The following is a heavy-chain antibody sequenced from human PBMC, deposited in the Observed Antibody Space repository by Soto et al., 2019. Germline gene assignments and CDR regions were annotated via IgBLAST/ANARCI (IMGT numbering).Heavy chain of an antibody. CDR2: IKQDGSEK. CDR1: GFTFSGYW. V-gene: IGHV3-7*03. CDR3: ARGGRRTERSSDAFGR. J-gene: IGHJ3*01. D-gene: IGHD3-3*02. Sequence: PGGSLRLSSVASGFTFSGYWMSWVRQAPGKGLEWVANIKQDGSEKYYVDSVKGRFTVSRDNAKNSLYLQMNSLKTDDTAVYYCARGGRRTERSSDAFGRRGKGT.